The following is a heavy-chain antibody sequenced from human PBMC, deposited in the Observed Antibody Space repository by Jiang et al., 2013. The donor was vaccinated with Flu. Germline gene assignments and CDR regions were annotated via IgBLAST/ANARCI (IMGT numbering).Heavy chain of an antibody. Sequence: TVSGGSISSSSYYWGWIRQPPGKGLEWIGSIYYSGSTYYNPSLKSRVTISVDTSKNQFSLKLSSVTAADTAVYYCARLLVIIDYWGQGTLVTVSS. CDR3: ARLLVIIDY. V-gene: IGHV4-39*07. CDR1: GGSISSSSYY. CDR2: IYYSGST. D-gene: IGHD3-9*01. J-gene: IGHJ4*02.